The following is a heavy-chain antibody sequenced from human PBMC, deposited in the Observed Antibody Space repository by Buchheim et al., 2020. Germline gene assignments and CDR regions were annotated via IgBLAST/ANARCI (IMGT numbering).Heavy chain of an antibody. Sequence: QVQLVQSGAEVKKPGASVKVSCKASGYTFTSYDINWVRQATGQGLEWMGWMNPNSGNTGYAQKFHGRATMTRNTSIIPAYMELSSLRSEDTAVYYCARYNWNYSREYYYDYYMDVWGKGTT. V-gene: IGHV1-8*01. D-gene: IGHD1-7*01. CDR1: GYTFTSYD. CDR3: ARYNWNYSREYYYDYYMDV. J-gene: IGHJ6*03. CDR2: MNPNSGNT.